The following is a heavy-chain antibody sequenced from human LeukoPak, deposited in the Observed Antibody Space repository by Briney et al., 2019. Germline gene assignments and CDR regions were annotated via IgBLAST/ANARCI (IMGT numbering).Heavy chain of an antibody. V-gene: IGHV4-34*01. CDR2: INHSGST. CDR3: ARRPHYYDGSGGGLYAFDI. CDR1: GGSFSGYY. D-gene: IGHD3-22*01. Sequence: PSETLSLTCAVYGGSFSGYYWSWIRQPPGKGLEWIGEINHSGSTNYNPSLKSRVTISVDTSKNQFSLKLSSVTAADTAVYYCARRPHYYDGSGGGLYAFDIWGQGTMVTVSS. J-gene: IGHJ3*02.